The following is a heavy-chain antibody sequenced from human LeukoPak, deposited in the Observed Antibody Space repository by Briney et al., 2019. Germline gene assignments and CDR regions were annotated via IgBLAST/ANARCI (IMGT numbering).Heavy chain of an antibody. D-gene: IGHD2-2*01. CDR3: VRVEIGTYHGMDV. CDR1: GFTLSNYW. Sequence: GGSLRLSCAASGFTLSNYWMLWVRQAPGEGLVWVSRIKTDGTITNYADSVKGRFTISRDNAKNTLYLQMNSLRVEDTAVYYCVRVEIGTYHGMDVWGQGTTVTVSS. J-gene: IGHJ6*02. V-gene: IGHV3-74*01. CDR2: IKTDGTIT.